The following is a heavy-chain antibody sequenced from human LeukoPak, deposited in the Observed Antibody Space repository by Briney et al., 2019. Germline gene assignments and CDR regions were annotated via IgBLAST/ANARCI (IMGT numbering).Heavy chain of an antibody. V-gene: IGHV4-34*01. Sequence: SETLSLTCAVYGGSFSGYYWGWIRQPPGKGLEWIGEINHSGSTNYNPSLKSRVTISVDTSKNQFSLKLSSVTAADTAVYYCARGLGYCSGGSCYGMDVWGKGTTVTVSS. D-gene: IGHD2-15*01. J-gene: IGHJ6*04. CDR1: GGSFSGYY. CDR3: ARGLGYCSGGSCYGMDV. CDR2: INHSGST.